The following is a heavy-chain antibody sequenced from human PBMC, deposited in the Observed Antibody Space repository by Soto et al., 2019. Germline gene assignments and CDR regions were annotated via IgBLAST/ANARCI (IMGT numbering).Heavy chain of an antibody. J-gene: IGHJ4*02. V-gene: IGHV4-39*01. CDR3: ARAPYVEFDY. CDR2: LYYTGNT. CDR1: GDSISSSDNY. D-gene: IGHD4-17*01. Sequence: LQLQESGPGLVKPSETLSLTCTVSGDSISSSDNYWGWIRQSPGKGLEWIGSLYYTGNTYYNPSLRSRVPPSIVPSKYPFSLKLNFVTAEDTAVYSCARAPYVEFDYWGQGILVTVSS.